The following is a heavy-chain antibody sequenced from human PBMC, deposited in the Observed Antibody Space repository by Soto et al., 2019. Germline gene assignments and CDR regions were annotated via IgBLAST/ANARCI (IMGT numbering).Heavy chain of an antibody. CDR1: GGSISSSSYH. D-gene: IGHD5-18*01. Sequence: SETLSLTCTVSGGSISSSSYHWGWIRQPPGKGLEWIGSIYYSGSTYYNPSLKSRVTISVDTSKNQFSLKLSSVTAADTAVYYCACIFSGGYGYGFYYYGMDVWGQGTTVT. CDR3: ACIFSGGYGYGFYYYGMDV. CDR2: IYYSGST. V-gene: IGHV4-39*01. J-gene: IGHJ6*02.